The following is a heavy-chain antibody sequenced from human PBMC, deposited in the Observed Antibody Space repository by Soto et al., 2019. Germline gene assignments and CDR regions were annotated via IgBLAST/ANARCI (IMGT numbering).Heavy chain of an antibody. D-gene: IGHD1-26*01. CDR2: IYSGGST. J-gene: IGHJ6*02. CDR3: ARDSGSLYGMDV. Sequence: GGSLRLSCAASGFTVSSIYMSWVRQAPGKGLEWVSVIYSGGSTYYADSVKGRFTISRDNSKNTLYLQMNSLRAEDTAVYYCARDSGSLYGMDVWGQGTTVTVSS. V-gene: IGHV3-53*01. CDR1: GFTVSSIY.